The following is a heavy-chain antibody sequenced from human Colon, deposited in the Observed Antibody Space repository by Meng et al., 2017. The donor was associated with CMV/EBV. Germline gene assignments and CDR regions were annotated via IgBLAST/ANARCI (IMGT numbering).Heavy chain of an antibody. V-gene: IGHV3-7*01. CDR2: IKPDGSEE. D-gene: IGHD6-13*01. Sequence: GESLKISCAASGFIFSNYWMSWVRQAPGKGLEWVANIKPDGSEEYYVDSVKGRFTISRDNAKNSLYLQMNSLRAEDTAVYYCTYTGVAGAGEHWGQGTLVTSPQ. CDR3: TYTGVAGAGEH. J-gene: IGHJ4*02. CDR1: GFIFSNYW.